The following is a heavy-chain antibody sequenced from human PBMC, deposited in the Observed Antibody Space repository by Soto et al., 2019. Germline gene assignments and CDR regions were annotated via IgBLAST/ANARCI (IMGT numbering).Heavy chain of an antibody. V-gene: IGHV3-23*01. CDR2: ISAGGDMT. CDR3: DRGDRSGSRSPASDDYSGWDV. J-gene: IGHJ6*02. CDR1: GFTLSSYA. Sequence: DVQLLESGGNLVQPGGSLTLSCSASGFTLSSYAMSWVRQAPGKGLEWVSSISAGGDMTYNSDSVKGRFTISRYNSNNAVFLQMHNHRLEDTALYYCDRGDRSGSRSPASDDYSGWDVWGHGATVTVS. D-gene: IGHD3-22*01.